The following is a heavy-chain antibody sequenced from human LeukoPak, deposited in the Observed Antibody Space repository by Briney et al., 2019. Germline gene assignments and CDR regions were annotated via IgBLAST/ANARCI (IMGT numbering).Heavy chain of an antibody. CDR2: IYYSGST. V-gene: IGHV4-39*07. Sequence: SETLSLTCTVSGGSISSSSYYWGWIRQPPGKGLEWIGSIYYSGSTYYNPSLKSRVTISVDTSKNQFSLKLSSVTAADTAVYCCARDWNDILTGYYSGDFDYWGQGTLVTVSS. J-gene: IGHJ4*02. CDR1: GGSISSSSYY. CDR3: ARDWNDILTGYYSGDFDY. D-gene: IGHD3-9*01.